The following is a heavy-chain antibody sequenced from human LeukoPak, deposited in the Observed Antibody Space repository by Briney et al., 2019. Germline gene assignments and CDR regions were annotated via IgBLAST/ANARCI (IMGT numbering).Heavy chain of an antibody. V-gene: IGHV4-39*07. Sequence: SETLSLTCTVSGGSISSSSYYWGWIRQPPGKGLEWIGSIYYSGSTYYNPSLKSRVTISVDTSKNQFSLKLSSVTAADTAVHYCARDDGDYNPFGYWGQGSLVTVSS. D-gene: IGHD4-17*01. CDR1: GGSISSSSYY. J-gene: IGHJ4*02. CDR2: IYYSGST. CDR3: ARDDGDYNPFGY.